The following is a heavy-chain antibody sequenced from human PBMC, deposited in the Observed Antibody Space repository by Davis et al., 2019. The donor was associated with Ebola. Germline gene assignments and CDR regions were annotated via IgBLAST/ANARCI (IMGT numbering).Heavy chain of an antibody. CDR1: GFTFSDYY. CDR3: AREYCSGGSCYIDP. CDR2: ISSSGSTI. J-gene: IGHJ5*02. D-gene: IGHD2-15*01. V-gene: IGHV3-11*01. Sequence: GESLKISCAASGFTFSDYYMSWIRQAPGKGLEWVSYISSSGSTIYYADSVKGRFTISRDNAKNSLYLQMNSLRAEDTAVYYCAREYCSGGSCYIDPWGQGTLVTVSS.